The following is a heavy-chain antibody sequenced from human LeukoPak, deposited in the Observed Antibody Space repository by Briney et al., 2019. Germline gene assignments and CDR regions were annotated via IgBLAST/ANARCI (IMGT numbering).Heavy chain of an antibody. V-gene: IGHV1-2*02. J-gene: IGHJ4*02. Sequence: GASVKVSCKASGYTFTGHYMHWVRQAPGQGLEWMGWINPNSGGTNYAQKFQGRVTMTRDTSISTAYMELSSLRSDDTAVYYCARGRVGVTTLVFDYWGQGTLVTVSS. D-gene: IGHD1-26*01. CDR1: GYTFTGHY. CDR3: ARGRVGVTTLVFDY. CDR2: INPNSGGT.